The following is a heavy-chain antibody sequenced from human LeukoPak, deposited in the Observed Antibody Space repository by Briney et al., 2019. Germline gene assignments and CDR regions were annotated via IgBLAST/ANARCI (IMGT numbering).Heavy chain of an antibody. CDR2: IYSGGST. CDR1: GFTVSSNY. CDR3: ARGRRGSYLVFDY. V-gene: IGHV3-53*01. J-gene: IGHJ4*02. Sequence: GGSLRLSCAASGFTVSSNYMSWVRQAPGKGLEWVSVIYSGGSTYYADSVKGRFTISRDNSKNTLYLQMNSLRAEDTAVYYCARGRRGSYLVFDYWGQGTLVTVSS. D-gene: IGHD1-26*01.